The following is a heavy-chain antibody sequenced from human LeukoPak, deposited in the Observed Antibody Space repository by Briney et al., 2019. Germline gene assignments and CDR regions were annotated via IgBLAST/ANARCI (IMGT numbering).Heavy chain of an antibody. CDR2: INPSGGST. Sequence: ASVKVSCKASGYTFTSYYMHWVRQAPGQGLEWMGIINPSGGSTSYAQKFQGRVTITADESTSTAYMELSSLRSEDTAVYYCARDPVGYCSSTSCYRWFDPWGQGTLVTVSS. D-gene: IGHD2-2*01. J-gene: IGHJ5*02. CDR1: GYTFTSYY. V-gene: IGHV1-46*01. CDR3: ARDPVGYCSSTSCYRWFDP.